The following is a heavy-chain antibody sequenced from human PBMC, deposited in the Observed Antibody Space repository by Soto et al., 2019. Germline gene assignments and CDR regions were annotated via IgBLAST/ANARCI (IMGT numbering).Heavy chain of an antibody. CDR1: GDSVSSNSAA. CDR2: TYYRSKWYN. D-gene: IGHD2-2*01. Sequence: PSQTLSLTCAISGDSVSSNSAAWNWIRQSPSRGLEWLGRTYYRSKWYNDYAVSVKSRITINPDTSKNQFSLQLNSVTPEDTAVYYCARVPGYCSSTSCYYYYYYGMDVWGQGTTVTVSS. J-gene: IGHJ6*02. V-gene: IGHV6-1*01. CDR3: ARVPGYCSSTSCYYYYYYGMDV.